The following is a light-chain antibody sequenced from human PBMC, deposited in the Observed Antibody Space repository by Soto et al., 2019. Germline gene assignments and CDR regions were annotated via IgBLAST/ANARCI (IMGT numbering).Light chain of an antibody. V-gene: IGKV1-5*03. CDR2: KAY. CDR1: QNISPW. J-gene: IGKJ1*01. Sequence: IRMTQSPSTLCASVVDRVTITCRASQNISPWLAWYQQKPGKAPKLLIYKAYTLESGVPSRFSGSGSGTEFTLTISSLQPDDFATYYCQQYNSYSTFGQGTKVDIK. CDR3: QQYNSYST.